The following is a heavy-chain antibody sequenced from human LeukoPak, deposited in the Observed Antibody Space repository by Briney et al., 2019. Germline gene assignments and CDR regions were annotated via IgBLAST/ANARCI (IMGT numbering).Heavy chain of an antibody. CDR2: IRPNSGGT. Sequence: ASVKVSCKASGYTFGAYYMYWVRQAPGQGLEWMGRIRPNSGGTNYTQKFQGRVTMTRDTSINTAYMELSRLTSDDTAVYFCATWGLHFDIWGQGTMVIVAS. D-gene: IGHD3-16*01. CDR3: ATWGLHFDI. V-gene: IGHV1-2*06. CDR1: GYTFGAYY. J-gene: IGHJ3*02.